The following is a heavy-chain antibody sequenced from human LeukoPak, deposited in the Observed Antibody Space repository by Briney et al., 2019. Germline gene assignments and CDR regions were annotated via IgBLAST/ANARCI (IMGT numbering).Heavy chain of an antibody. Sequence: SETLSLTCTVSGGSISSSHYYWGWIRQPPGKGLEWIGTIYYSGTTYYNPSLESRVTMSEDTSKNQLSLTLRSVTATDTAVYYCARQISDYYYYYIDVWGKGTTVTVSS. D-gene: IGHD3-3*01. CDR3: ARQISDYYYYYIDV. CDR1: GGSISSSHYY. J-gene: IGHJ6*03. V-gene: IGHV4-39*01. CDR2: IYYSGTT.